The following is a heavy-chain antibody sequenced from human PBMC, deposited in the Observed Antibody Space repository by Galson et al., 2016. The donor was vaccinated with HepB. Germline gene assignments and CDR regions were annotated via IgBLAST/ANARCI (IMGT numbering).Heavy chain of an antibody. V-gene: IGHV3-23*01. D-gene: IGHD4-17*01. CDR2: ISGSGSST. Sequence: SLRLSCAASGLTFSSYAMNWVRQAPGEGLEWASSISGSGSSTYYADSVKGRFTISGDNSKNRLYLQMNSLRAEDTAIYYCAKDVSYSDYGPYHYFYGLDVWGKGTTVTASS. CDR1: GLTFSSYA. J-gene: IGHJ6*04. CDR3: AKDVSYSDYGPYHYFYGLDV.